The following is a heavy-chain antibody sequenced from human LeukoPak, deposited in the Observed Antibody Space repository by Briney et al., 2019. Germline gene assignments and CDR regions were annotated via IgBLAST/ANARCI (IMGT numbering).Heavy chain of an antibody. CDR1: GYTCTNYY. CDR2: VNPIGGST. Sequence: ASVKVSCKPSGYTCTNYYMHWVRLAPGQGLEWVGIVNPIGGSTSYTQKFKGRVTITRDTSTSTVYMELSSLRSEDTAVYYCARATWELLDYYYMDVWGKGTTVTVSS. D-gene: IGHD1-26*01. J-gene: IGHJ6*03. CDR3: ARATWELLDYYYMDV. V-gene: IGHV1-46*03.